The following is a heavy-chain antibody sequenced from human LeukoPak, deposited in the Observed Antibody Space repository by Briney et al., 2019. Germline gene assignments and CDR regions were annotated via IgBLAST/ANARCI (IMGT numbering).Heavy chain of an antibody. CDR1: GFNFSAFS. CDR3: AREMLVIPAAVDY. D-gene: IGHD2-2*01. Sequence: PGGSLRLSCEASGFNFSAFSMSWVRQAPGKGLEWVASISLSGRFIYYADSLKGRFTISRDNAKNSVHLQVNSLRAEDTAVFYCAREMLVIPAAVDYWGQGTLVTVSS. J-gene: IGHJ4*02. CDR2: ISLSGRFI. V-gene: IGHV3-21*01.